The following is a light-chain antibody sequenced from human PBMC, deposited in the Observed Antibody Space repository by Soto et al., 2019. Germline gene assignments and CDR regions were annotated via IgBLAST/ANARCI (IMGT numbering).Light chain of an antibody. CDR1: SXNIGSTT. V-gene: IGLV1-44*01. CDR2: SND. CDR3: ASWDDSLNGFV. J-gene: IGLJ1*01. Sequence: VLTQPPSASGTPGQRVTISCSGSSXNIGSTTVSWYQQLPGAAPKLLIYSNDQWPSGVPDRFSGSKSGTSASLAISGLQSEDEADYYCASWDDSLNGFVFGTGTKVTVL.